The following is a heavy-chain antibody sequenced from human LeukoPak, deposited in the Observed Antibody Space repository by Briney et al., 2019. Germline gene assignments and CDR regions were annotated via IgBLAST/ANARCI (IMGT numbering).Heavy chain of an antibody. CDR3: ARVGSHFDFDS. CDR2: IYSDGTT. D-gene: IGHD1-1*01. Sequence: GGSLRLSCAASGFTVSSHYMNWVRQAPGKGLEWVSVIYSDGTTYYADSVKGRFTISRDDSKTTLYLQMNSLRAADTAVYYCARVGSHFDFDSWGQGTLVIVSS. J-gene: IGHJ4*02. V-gene: IGHV3-53*01. CDR1: GFTVSSHY.